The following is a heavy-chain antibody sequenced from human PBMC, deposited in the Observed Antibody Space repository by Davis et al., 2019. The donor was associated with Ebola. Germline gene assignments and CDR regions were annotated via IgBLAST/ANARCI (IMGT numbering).Heavy chain of an antibody. J-gene: IGHJ6*04. CDR3: ARSGLSFGVVKYHYGMDV. D-gene: IGHD3-3*01. CDR2: IIPIFGTA. CDR1: GGTFISYT. V-gene: IGHV1-69*13. Sequence: SVTVSCKASGGTFISYTISWVRQAPGQGLEWMGGIIPIFGTANYAQKFQGRVTITADESTSTAYMELSSLRSEDTAVYYCARSGLSFGVVKYHYGMDVWGKGTTVTVSS.